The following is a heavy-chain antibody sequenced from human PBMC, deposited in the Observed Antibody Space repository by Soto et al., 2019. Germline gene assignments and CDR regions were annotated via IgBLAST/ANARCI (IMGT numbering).Heavy chain of an antibody. V-gene: IGHV1-69*13. J-gene: IGHJ6*02. D-gene: IGHD1-26*01. CDR1: GGTFSSYA. CDR2: IIPIFGTA. CDR3: ASGHRSYPHSYGMDV. Sequence: ASVKVSCKASGGTFSSYAISWVRQAPGQGLEWMGGIIPIFGTANYAQKFQGRVTITADESTSTAYMELSSLRSEDTDVYYCASGHRSYPHSYGMDVSGQGTTVTLSS.